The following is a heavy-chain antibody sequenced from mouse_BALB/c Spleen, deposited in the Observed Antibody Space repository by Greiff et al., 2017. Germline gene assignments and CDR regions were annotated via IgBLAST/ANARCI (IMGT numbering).Heavy chain of an antibody. V-gene: IGHV1-87*01. J-gene: IGHJ2*01. D-gene: IGHD4-1*01. CDR2: IYPGDGDT. CDR3: ARSGELYFDY. CDR1: GYTFTSYW. Sequence: VQLQQSGAELARPGASVKLSCKASGYTFTSYWMQWVKQRPGQGLEWIGAIYPGDGDTRYTQKFKGKATLTADKSSNTAYMQLSSLTSEDSAVYFCARSGELYFDYWGQGTTLTVSS.